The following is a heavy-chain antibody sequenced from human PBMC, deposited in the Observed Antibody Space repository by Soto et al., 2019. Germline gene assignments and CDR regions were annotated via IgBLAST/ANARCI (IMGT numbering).Heavy chain of an antibody. CDR2: IWSDGSNE. J-gene: IGHJ4*02. V-gene: IGHV3-33*01. D-gene: IGHD3-10*01. CDR1: GFTFSHYA. Sequence: QVQLVESGGGVVQPGRSLRLSCAASGFTFSHYAMHWARQAPGKGLEWVAVIWSDGSNENYADSVRGRFTISRDKPKNTLYLQMNSLRAEDTAVYYCARDYGSAPWDYWGQGALVTVSS. CDR3: ARDYGSAPWDY.